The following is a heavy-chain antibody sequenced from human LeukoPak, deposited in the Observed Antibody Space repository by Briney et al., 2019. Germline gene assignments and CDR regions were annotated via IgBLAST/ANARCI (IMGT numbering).Heavy chain of an antibody. CDR1: GGSVSSGGYS. CDR3: ARTTSNYDYYFDY. Sequence: SETLSLTCAVSGGSVSSGGYSWSWIRQPPGMGLEWIGYIYHSGSTYYNPSLNSRVTISVDRSKNHFSLRLSSVTAADTAVHYCARTTSNYDYYFDYWGQGTLVTVSS. D-gene: IGHD5-12*01. V-gene: IGHV4-30-2*01. CDR2: IYHSGST. J-gene: IGHJ4*02.